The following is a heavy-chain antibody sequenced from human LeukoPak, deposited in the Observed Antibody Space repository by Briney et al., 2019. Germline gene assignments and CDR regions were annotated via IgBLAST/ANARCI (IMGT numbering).Heavy chain of an antibody. CDR1: GFTFSSYA. V-gene: IGHV3-23*01. Sequence: GGSLRLSCAASGFTFSSYAMSWVRQAPGKGVEWVSAISGSGGSTYYADSVKGRFTISRDNSKNTLYLQMNSLRAEDTAVYYCAKDGGYCSSTSCYLYYMDVWGKGTTVTVSS. D-gene: IGHD2-2*01. J-gene: IGHJ6*03. CDR2: ISGSGGST. CDR3: AKDGGYCSSTSCYLYYMDV.